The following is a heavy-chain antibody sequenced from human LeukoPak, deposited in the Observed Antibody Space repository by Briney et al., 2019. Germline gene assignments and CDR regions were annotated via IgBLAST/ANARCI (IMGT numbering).Heavy chain of an antibody. Sequence: PSETLSLTCAVYGGSFSGYYWSWIRQPPGKGLEWIGEINHSGSTNYNPSLKSRVTISVDTSKNQFSLKLSSVTAADTAVYYCARDRRGLIDYWGQGTLVTVSS. V-gene: IGHV4-34*01. CDR2: INHSGST. D-gene: IGHD3/OR15-3a*01. CDR1: GGSFSGYY. CDR3: ARDRRGLIDY. J-gene: IGHJ4*02.